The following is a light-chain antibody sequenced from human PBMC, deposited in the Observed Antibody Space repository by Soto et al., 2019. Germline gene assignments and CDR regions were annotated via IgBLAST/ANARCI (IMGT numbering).Light chain of an antibody. Sequence: EKVITHSPATLSMSTGERATLSCRASQSVSSYLAWYQQKPGQAPRLLIYGASTRATGIPARFSGSGSGTEFTLTISSLQSEDFAVYYCQQYSNSPSWTFGQGTKVDIK. CDR2: GAS. CDR3: QQYSNSPSWT. CDR1: QSVSSY. J-gene: IGKJ1*01. V-gene: IGKV3-15*01.